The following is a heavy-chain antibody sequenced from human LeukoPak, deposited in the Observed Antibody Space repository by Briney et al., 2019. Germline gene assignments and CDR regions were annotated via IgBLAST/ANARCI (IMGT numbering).Heavy chain of an antibody. CDR3: ARYCSGGSCYGRFDP. V-gene: IGHV4-34*01. D-gene: IGHD2-15*01. CDR1: GGSFSGYY. Sequence: PSETLSLTCAVYGGSFSGYYWSWIRQPPGKGLEWIGEINHSGSTNYNPSLKSRVTISVDTSKNQFSLKLSSVTAADTAVYYCARYCSGGSCYGRFDPWGQGTLVTVSS. J-gene: IGHJ5*02. CDR2: INHSGST.